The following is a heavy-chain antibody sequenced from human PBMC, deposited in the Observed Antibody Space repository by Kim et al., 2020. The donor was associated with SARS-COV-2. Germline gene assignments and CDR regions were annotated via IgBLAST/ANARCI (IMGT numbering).Heavy chain of an antibody. Sequence: GGSLRLSCTASGFTFGDYAMSWFRQAPGKGLEWVGFIRSKAYGGTKEYAASVKGRSTISRDDSKSIAYLQMNSLKTEDTAVYYCTRGSFGVVLNYYYYGMDVWGRGTAVAVSS. D-gene: IGHD3-3*01. CDR2: IRSKAYGGTK. CDR1: GFTFGDYA. CDR3: TRGSFGVVLNYYYYGMDV. J-gene: IGHJ6*02. V-gene: IGHV3-49*03.